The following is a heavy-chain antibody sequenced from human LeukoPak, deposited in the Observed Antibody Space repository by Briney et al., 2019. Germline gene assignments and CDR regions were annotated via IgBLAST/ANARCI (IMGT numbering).Heavy chain of an antibody. CDR2: IIPIFGTA. D-gene: IGHD4-17*01. Sequence: SVKVSCKASGGTFSSYATSWVRQAPGQGLEWMGGIIPIFGTANYAQKFQGRVTITADESTSTAYMELSSLRSEDTAVYYCARGARSRVTTEFYFDYWGQGTLVTVSS. CDR3: ARGARSRVTTEFYFDY. J-gene: IGHJ4*02. V-gene: IGHV1-69*13. CDR1: GGTFSSYA.